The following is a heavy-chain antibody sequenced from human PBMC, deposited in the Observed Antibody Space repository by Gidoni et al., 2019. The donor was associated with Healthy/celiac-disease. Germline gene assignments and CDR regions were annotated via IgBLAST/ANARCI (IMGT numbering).Heavy chain of an antibody. V-gene: IGHV3-23*01. D-gene: IGHD3-22*01. CDR2: ISGSGGST. Sequence: EVQLLESGGGLVQPGGSLRLSCAASGFTFSSYAMSWVRQAPGKGLEWVSAISGSGGSTYYADSVKGRFTISRDNSKNTLYLQMNSLRAEDTAVYYCAKGNYYDSSGYYGGRDAFDIWGQGTMVTVSS. CDR3: AKGNYYDSSGYYGGRDAFDI. J-gene: IGHJ3*02. CDR1: GFTFSSYA.